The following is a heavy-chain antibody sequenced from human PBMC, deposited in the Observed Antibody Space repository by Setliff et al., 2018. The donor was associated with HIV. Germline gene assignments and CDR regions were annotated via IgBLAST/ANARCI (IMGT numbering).Heavy chain of an antibody. CDR3: ARVPPYYDSSGYYEYYYYGMDV. D-gene: IGHD3-22*01. CDR2: INPNSGGT. CDR1: GYTFTGYY. V-gene: IGHV1-2*02. J-gene: IGHJ6*02. Sequence: ASVKVSCKASGYTFTGYYMHWVRQAPGQGLEWMGWINPNSGGTNYAQKFQGRVTMTRDTSISTAYMELSRLRSDDTAVYYCARVPPYYDSSGYYEYYYYGMDVWGQGTTVTVSS.